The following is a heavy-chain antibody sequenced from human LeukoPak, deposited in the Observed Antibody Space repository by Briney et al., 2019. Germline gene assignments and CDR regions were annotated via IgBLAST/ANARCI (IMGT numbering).Heavy chain of an antibody. Sequence: SETLSLTCTVFGDSISSSTYYWGWIRQPPGKGLEWIGSMYYSGSTYYSPSHKSRVTISVDTPKNQFSLNLSSVTAADTAIYYCARRPVVVVAAHFDYWGQGLLVTASS. D-gene: IGHD2-15*01. CDR3: ARRPVVVVAAHFDY. CDR2: MYYSGST. J-gene: IGHJ4*02. CDR1: GDSISSSTYY. V-gene: IGHV4-39*01.